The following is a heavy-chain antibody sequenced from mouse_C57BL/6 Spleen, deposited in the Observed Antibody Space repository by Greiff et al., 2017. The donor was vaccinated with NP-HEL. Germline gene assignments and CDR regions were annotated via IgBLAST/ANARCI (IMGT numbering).Heavy chain of an antibody. V-gene: IGHV1-80*01. CDR3: ARYYYGSSYDYFDY. Sequence: QVQLQQSGAELVKPGASVKISCKASGYAFSSYWMNWVKQRPGKGLEWIGQIYPGDGDTNYNGKFKGKATLTVDKPSSTAYMQLSSLTSEDSAVYYCARYYYGSSYDYFDYWGQGTTLTVSS. CDR1: GYAFSSYW. D-gene: IGHD1-1*01. CDR2: IYPGDGDT. J-gene: IGHJ2*01.